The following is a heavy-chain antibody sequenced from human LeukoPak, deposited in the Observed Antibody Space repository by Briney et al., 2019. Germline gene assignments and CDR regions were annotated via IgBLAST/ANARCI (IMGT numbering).Heavy chain of an antibody. CDR1: GFTFSSYW. CDR3: AREAPREAFDI. V-gene: IGHV3-74*01. CDR2: INTDGSST. Sequence: GGSLRLSCAASGFTFSSYWMHWVRQAPGKGLVWVSRINTDGSSTSYADSVKGRFTISRDNAKNTLYLQMNSLRAEDTAVYYCAREAPREAFDIWGQGTMVTVSS. J-gene: IGHJ3*02. D-gene: IGHD5-24*01.